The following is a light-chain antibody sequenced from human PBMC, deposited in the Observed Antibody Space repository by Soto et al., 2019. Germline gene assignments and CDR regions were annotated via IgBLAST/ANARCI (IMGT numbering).Light chain of an antibody. CDR3: QQYNSYPGT. CDR2: GAS. J-gene: IGKJ1*01. CDR1: RSVSSSY. Sequence: EIVLTQSPGTLSLSPGERATLSCRASRSVSSSYLAWYQQKPGQAPRLLIYGASSRATGIPDRFSGSGSGTDFTLTISSLQPDDFATYYCQQYNSYPGTFGQGTKVDIK. V-gene: IGKV3-20*01.